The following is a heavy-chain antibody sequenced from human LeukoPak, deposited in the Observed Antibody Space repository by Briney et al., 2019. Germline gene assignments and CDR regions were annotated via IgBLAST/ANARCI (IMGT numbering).Heavy chain of an antibody. J-gene: IGHJ3*02. CDR2: ISSSSSYT. V-gene: IGHV3-11*05. CDR1: GFTFSDYY. CDR3: ARAARYYGSGFDAFDI. D-gene: IGHD3-10*01. Sequence: PGGSLRLSCAASGFTFSDYYMSWIRQAPGKGLEWFSYISSSSSYTNYADSVKGRFTISRDNAKNSLYLQMNSLRAEDTAVYYCARAARYYGSGFDAFDIWGQGTMVTVSS.